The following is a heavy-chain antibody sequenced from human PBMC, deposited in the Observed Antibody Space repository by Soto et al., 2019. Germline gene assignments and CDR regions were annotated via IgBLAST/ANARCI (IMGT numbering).Heavy chain of an antibody. D-gene: IGHD3-22*01. CDR1: GGTFSSYS. CDR3: ARVGLYYYDSSGYSIRGFDP. Sequence: SVKVACKASGGTFSSYSIIWVRQAPGQGLEWMGGIIPIFGTANYAQKVQGRVTSTADECTSTAYMELSSLRSEDTAVYYCARVGLYYYDSSGYSIRGFDPWGQGTLVTVSS. CDR2: IIPIFGTA. J-gene: IGHJ5*02. V-gene: IGHV1-69*13.